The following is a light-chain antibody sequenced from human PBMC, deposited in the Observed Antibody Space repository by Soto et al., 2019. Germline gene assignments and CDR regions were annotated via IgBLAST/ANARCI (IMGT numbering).Light chain of an antibody. Sequence: SSELTQPPSVSVSPGQTASITCSGDKLGDKYACWYQQKPGQSPVLVIYQDSKRPSGVPGRFSGSNSGNTATLTISGTQAMDEADCYCQAWGSSTVVFGGGTKLTVL. CDR3: QAWGSSTVV. J-gene: IGLJ2*01. CDR1: KLGDKY. V-gene: IGLV3-1*01. CDR2: QDS.